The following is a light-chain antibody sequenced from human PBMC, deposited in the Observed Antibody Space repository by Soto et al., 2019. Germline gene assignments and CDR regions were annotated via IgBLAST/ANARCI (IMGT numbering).Light chain of an antibody. J-gene: IGKJ3*01. Sequence: EIVLTQSPGTLSLSPGERATLSCRATQSVNSRQLAWYQQKPGRAPRLLIFDASRRAAGIPDRFSGSGSGTDFTLTISSLEPEAFAVYYCQQYGSSVFTLGHGTKVDIK. CDR1: QSVNSRQ. V-gene: IGKV3-20*01. CDR3: QQYGSSVFT. CDR2: DAS.